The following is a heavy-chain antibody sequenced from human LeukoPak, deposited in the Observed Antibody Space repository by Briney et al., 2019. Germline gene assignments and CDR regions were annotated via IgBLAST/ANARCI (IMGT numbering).Heavy chain of an antibody. J-gene: IGHJ5*02. CDR1: GFTFSSYA. V-gene: IGHV3-23*01. Sequence: PGGSLRLSCAASGFTFSSYAMSWVRQAPGKGLEWVSAISGSGGSTYYADSVKGRFTISRDNSKNTLYLQMNSLRAEDTAVYYCAKDNWQGITIFGVVIIHRWFDPWGQGTLVTVSS. CDR3: AKDNWQGITIFGVVIIHRWFDP. D-gene: IGHD3-3*01. CDR2: ISGSGGST.